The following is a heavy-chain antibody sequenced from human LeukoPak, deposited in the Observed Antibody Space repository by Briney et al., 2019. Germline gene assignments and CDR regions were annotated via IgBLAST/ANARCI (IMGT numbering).Heavy chain of an antibody. CDR2: IYHSGST. Sequence: SETLSLTCAVSGGSISSSNWWSWVRQPPGKGLEWIGEIYHSGSTNFNPSLKSRVTISVDKSKNQFSLKLSSVTAADTAVYYCARRKYYYDSSGYYKYWGQGTLVTVSS. CDR3: ARRKYYYDSSGYYKY. J-gene: IGHJ4*02. V-gene: IGHV4-4*02. D-gene: IGHD3-22*01. CDR1: GGSISSSNW.